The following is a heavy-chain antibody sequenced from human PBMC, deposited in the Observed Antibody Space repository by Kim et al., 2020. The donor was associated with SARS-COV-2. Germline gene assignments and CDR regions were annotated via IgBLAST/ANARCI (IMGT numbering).Heavy chain of an antibody. CDR1: GFTFSNHE. D-gene: IGHD2-15*01. CDR3: AREVVTTPDALDI. Sequence: GGSLRLSCAASGFTFSNHEINWVRQAPGKGLEWVSYISRSGGTKKYANSVSGRFTISRDNAKNSVYLQLSSLRAEDTGVYYCAREVVTTPDALDIWGQGTMVTVSS. J-gene: IGHJ3*02. CDR2: ISRSGGTK. V-gene: IGHV3-48*03.